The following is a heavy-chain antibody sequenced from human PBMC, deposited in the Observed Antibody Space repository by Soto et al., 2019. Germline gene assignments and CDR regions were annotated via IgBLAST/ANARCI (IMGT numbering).Heavy chain of an antibody. CDR1: GYTFTSYY. V-gene: IGHV1-46*01. CDR3: AREQVVVPVYYYCGMDV. CDR2: INPSGGST. Sequence: ASVKVSCKASGYTFTSYYMHWVRQAPGQGLEWMGIINPSGGSTSYAQKFQGRVTMTRDTSTSTVYMELSSLRSEDTAVYYCAREQVVVPVYYYCGMDVWGQGTTVTVYS. J-gene: IGHJ6*02. D-gene: IGHD2-2*01.